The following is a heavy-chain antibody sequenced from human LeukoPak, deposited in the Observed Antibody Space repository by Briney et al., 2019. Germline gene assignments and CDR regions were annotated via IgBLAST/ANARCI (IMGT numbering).Heavy chain of an antibody. CDR2: INHSGST. Sequence: PSETLSLTCAVYGGSFSGYYWSWIRQPPGKGLEWIGEINHSGSTNYHPSLKSRVTISVDTSKNQFSLKLSSVTAADTAVYYCARKTKYYYDSSGYYDYYYGMDVWGQGTTVTVSS. J-gene: IGHJ6*02. V-gene: IGHV4-34*01. D-gene: IGHD3-22*01. CDR3: ARKTKYYYDSSGYYDYYYGMDV. CDR1: GGSFSGYY.